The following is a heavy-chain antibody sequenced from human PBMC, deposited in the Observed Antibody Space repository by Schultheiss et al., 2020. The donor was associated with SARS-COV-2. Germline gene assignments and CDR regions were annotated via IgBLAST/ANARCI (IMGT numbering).Heavy chain of an antibody. J-gene: IGHJ4*02. Sequence: GGSLRLSCAASGFTFTSYAMSWVRQAPGKGLEWVSTISGSGGTTYYADSVKGRFTISRDNSRNALNLQMNSLRAEDTAVYYCARQGWSPFDYWGQGTLVTVSS. D-gene: IGHD2-15*01. V-gene: IGHV3-23*01. CDR2: ISGSGGTT. CDR1: GFTFTSYA. CDR3: ARQGWSPFDY.